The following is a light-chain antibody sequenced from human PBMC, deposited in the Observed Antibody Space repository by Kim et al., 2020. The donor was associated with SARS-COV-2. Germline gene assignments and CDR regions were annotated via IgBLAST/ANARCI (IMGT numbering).Light chain of an antibody. CDR3: ATWDDSLNAWV. V-gene: IGLV1-44*01. CDR1: NSNIGANT. CDR2: ANE. J-gene: IGLJ3*02. Sequence: GQRVTISCSGGNSNIGANTVNWYQQFPGTAPKLLFYANERRPSGVPDRFSVSQSGTSASLAISGLQSEDEADYYCATWDDSLNAWVFGGGTQLTVL.